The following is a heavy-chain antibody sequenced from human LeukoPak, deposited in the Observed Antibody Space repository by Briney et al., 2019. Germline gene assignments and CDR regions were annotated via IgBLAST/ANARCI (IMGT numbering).Heavy chain of an antibody. CDR3: ARDPSYGEEYGMDV. J-gene: IGHJ6*02. D-gene: IGHD4-17*01. Sequence: PGRSLRLSCAASGFTFSSYAMHWVRQAPGKGLEWVAVTSYDGNNKYYADSVKGRFTISGDNAKNSLYLQMNSLRAEDTAVYYCARDPSYGEEYGMDVWGQGTTVTVSS. V-gene: IGHV3-30*03. CDR1: GFTFSSYA. CDR2: TSYDGNNK.